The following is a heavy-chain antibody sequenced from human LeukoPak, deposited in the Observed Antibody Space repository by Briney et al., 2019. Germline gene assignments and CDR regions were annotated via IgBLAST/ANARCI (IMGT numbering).Heavy chain of an antibody. CDR1: GGSISSYY. CDR3: ASQFPRGAFDI. CDR2: FYYSGST. Sequence: KPSETLSLTCTVSGGSISSYYWSWIRQPPGKGLEWIGYFYYSGSTNYNPSLKSRVTISVDTSKNQFSLKLSSVTAADTAVYYCASQFPRGAFDIWGQGTMVTVSS. J-gene: IGHJ3*02. V-gene: IGHV4-59*01.